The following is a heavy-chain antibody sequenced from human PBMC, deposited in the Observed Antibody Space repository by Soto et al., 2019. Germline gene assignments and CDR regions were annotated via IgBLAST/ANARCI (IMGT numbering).Heavy chain of an antibody. CDR3: ARESVAGFD. CDR1: GFTFSHYA. V-gene: IGHV3-30*04. Sequence: GGSLRLSCAASGFTFSHYAMHWVRQPPGKGLEWVAVVSDGGYNKFYFDSVKGRFTVFRDDSKQTLDLQMNDLRPEGTAIYFCARESVAGFDWGQGTRVTVSS. CDR2: VSDGGYNK. D-gene: IGHD6-19*01. J-gene: IGHJ4*02.